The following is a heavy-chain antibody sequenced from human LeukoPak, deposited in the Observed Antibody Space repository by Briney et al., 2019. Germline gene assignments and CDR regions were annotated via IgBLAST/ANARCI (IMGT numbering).Heavy chain of an antibody. V-gene: IGHV4-34*01. CDR3: ARLSGLVGSRFDP. Sequence: SETLSLTCAVDGGSFSGYYWSWIRQPPGKGLEWIGEMNHSGSTNYNPSLKSRVTISVDTSKNQFSLKLSSVTAADTAVYYCARLSGLVGSRFDPWGQETLVTVSS. CDR1: GGSFSGYY. CDR2: MNHSGST. D-gene: IGHD1-26*01. J-gene: IGHJ5*02.